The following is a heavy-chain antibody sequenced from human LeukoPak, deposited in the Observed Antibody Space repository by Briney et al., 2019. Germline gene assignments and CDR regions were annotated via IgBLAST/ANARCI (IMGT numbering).Heavy chain of an antibody. CDR2: INPSGGST. J-gene: IGHJ4*02. V-gene: IGHV1-46*01. Sequence: ASVKVSYKASGYTFTSYYMHWVRQAPGQGLEWMGIINPSGGSTSYAQKFQGRVTMTRDTSTSTVYMELSSLRSEDTAVYYCARGYYDSSGYYYPSWGVGQWGQGTLVTVSS. D-gene: IGHD3-22*01. CDR3: ARGYYDSSGYYYPSWGVGQ. CDR1: GYTFTSYY.